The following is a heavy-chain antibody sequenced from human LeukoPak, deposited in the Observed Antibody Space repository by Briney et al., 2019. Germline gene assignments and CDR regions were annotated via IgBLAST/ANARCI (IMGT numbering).Heavy chain of an antibody. CDR1: GYTFTSYA. CDR2: INAGNGNT. CDR3: ARRLNGAHFDY. J-gene: IGHJ4*02. D-gene: IGHD4-17*01. V-gene: IGHV1-3*01. Sequence: VASVKVSCKASGYTFTSYAMHWVRQAPGQRLEWMGWINAGNGNTKYSQKSQGRVTITRDTSASTAYMELSSLRSEDTAVYYCARRLNGAHFDYWGQGTLATVSS.